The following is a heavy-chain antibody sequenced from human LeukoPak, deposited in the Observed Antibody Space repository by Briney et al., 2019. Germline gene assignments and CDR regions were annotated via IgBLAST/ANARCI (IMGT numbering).Heavy chain of an antibody. V-gene: IGHV3-66*01. CDR2: IYSGGTT. CDR3: ARGLEQWHGFDF. Sequence: GGSLRLSCAASGFTFSSYSMNWVRQAPGKGLEWVAVIYSGGTTYYADSVKGRFTISRDNSQNTMYLQMNSLRAEDTAVYYCARGLEQWHGFDFWGQGTLVTVSS. J-gene: IGHJ4*02. CDR1: GFTFSSYS. D-gene: IGHD6-19*01.